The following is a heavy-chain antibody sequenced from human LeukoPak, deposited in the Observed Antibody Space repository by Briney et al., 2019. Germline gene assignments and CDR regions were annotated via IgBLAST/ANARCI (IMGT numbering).Heavy chain of an antibody. CDR3: ARFRRHWGPYYFDY. V-gene: IGHV5-51*01. J-gene: IGHJ4*02. CDR1: SSSSYY. Sequence: SSSSYYWGWIRQPRGKGLEWMEIIYPGDSDTRYSPSFQCQVTISADKSISTAYLQWSSLKASDTAMYYCARFRRHWGPYYFDYWGQGTLVTVSS. D-gene: IGHD7-27*01. CDR2: IYPGDSDT.